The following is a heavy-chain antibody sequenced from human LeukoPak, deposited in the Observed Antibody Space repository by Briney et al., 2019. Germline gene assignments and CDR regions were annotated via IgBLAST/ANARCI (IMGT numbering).Heavy chain of an antibody. V-gene: IGHV1-18*01. CDR1: GGTFSSYA. D-gene: IGHD3-22*01. J-gene: IGHJ4*02. Sequence: ASVKVSCKASGGTFSSYAISWVRQAPGQGLEWMGGIIAYNGNTNYAQKLQGRVTMTTDTSTSTAYMELRSLRSDDTAVYYCARRDSSGYGYWGQGTLVTVSS. CDR3: ARRDSSGYGY. CDR2: IIAYNGNT.